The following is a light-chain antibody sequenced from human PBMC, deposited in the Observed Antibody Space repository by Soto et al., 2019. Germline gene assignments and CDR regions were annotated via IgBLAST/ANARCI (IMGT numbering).Light chain of an antibody. CDR1: SSDVGGFEY. CDR3: SSYTSSSTQV. CDR2: EVS. V-gene: IGLV2-14*01. J-gene: IGLJ2*01. Sequence: QSALSQPASVSGSPGQSITISCTGTSSDVGGFEYVSWYQQHPGKAPKLMIYEVSNRPSGVSNRFSGSKSGNTASLTISGLQAEDEADYYCSSYTSSSTQVFGGGTKLTVL.